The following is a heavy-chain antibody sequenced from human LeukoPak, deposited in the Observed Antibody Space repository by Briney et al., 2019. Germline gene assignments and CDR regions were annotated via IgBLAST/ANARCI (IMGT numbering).Heavy chain of an antibody. V-gene: IGHV1-46*01. J-gene: IGHJ6*03. CDR1: GYTFTSYY. Sequence: GASVKVSCKASGYTFTSYYMHWVRQAPGQGLEWMGIINPTGGSTSYAQKFQGRVTMTRDMSTSTVYMEMSRLRSEDTAVYYCARAVAGTYDYYSYYMDVWGKGTTVTVSS. CDR2: INPTGGST. D-gene: IGHD6-19*01. CDR3: ARAVAGTYDYYSYYMDV.